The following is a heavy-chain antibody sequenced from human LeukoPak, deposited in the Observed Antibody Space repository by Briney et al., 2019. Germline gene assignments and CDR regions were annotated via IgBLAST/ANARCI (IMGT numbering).Heavy chain of an antibody. CDR3: ARGGDV. CDR2: INPSGGRT. CDR1: GYTFSSYY. J-gene: IGHJ6*04. D-gene: IGHD6-25*01. V-gene: IGHV1-46*01. Sequence: ASVKVSCKASGYTFSSYYIKWVRQAPGQGLEWVGIINPSGGRTSYAQKFQGRLTMTRDMSTSTVFMELSSLRSEDTAVYYCARGGDVWGKGTTVTVSS.